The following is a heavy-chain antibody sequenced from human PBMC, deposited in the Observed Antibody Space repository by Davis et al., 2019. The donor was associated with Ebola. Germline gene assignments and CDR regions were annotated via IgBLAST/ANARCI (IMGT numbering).Heavy chain of an antibody. J-gene: IGHJ4*02. Sequence: GESLKISCTASGFTFSSYAMHWVRQAPGKGLEWVSSISSSSSYIYYADSVKGRFTISRDNAKNSLYLQMNSLRAEDTAVYYCARGFSKWFRELSDYWGQGTLVTVSS. CDR2: ISSSSSYI. CDR3: ARGFSKWFRELSDY. D-gene: IGHD3-10*01. CDR1: GFTFSSYA. V-gene: IGHV3-21*01.